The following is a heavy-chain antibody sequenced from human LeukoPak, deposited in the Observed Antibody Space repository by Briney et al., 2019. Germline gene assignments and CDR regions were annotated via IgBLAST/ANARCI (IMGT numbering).Heavy chain of an antibody. CDR1: GYTFTTYW. Sequence: GESLKISCQGSGYTFTTYWIAWVHQMPGKGLEWMGIIYPGDSDTRYSPSFQGQVTISADKSTSTAYLQWSSLKASDTAMFYCARLGITGTTLYYFDYWGQGTLVTVSS. D-gene: IGHD1-20*01. J-gene: IGHJ4*02. CDR2: IYPGDSDT. CDR3: ARLGITGTTLYYFDY. V-gene: IGHV5-51*07.